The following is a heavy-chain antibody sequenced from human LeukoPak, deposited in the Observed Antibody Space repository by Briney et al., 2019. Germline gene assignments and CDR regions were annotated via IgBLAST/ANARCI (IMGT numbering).Heavy chain of an antibody. Sequence: RASVKVSCKASGYTFTDYYILWVRQAPGQGLEWMGVIHPRGGGTTYAQKFQGRVTMTRDMSTSTVYMELSSLRSEDTAVYYCARHYYDSSGYSDDYWGQGTLVTVSS. J-gene: IGHJ4*02. D-gene: IGHD3-22*01. CDR2: IHPRGGGT. CDR1: GYTFTDYY. V-gene: IGHV1-46*01. CDR3: ARHYYDSSGYSDDY.